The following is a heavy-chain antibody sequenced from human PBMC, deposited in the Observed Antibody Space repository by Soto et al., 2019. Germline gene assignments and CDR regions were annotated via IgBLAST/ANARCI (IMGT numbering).Heavy chain of an antibody. Sequence: QVQLVQSGAEVKKPGSSVKVSCKASGDTFSSYAISWVRQAPGQGLEWMGGIIPIFGTANYAQKFQGRGTITADESTSTAYMELSSLRSEDTAVYYCARDGSGYRSRASPMDVWGQWTTVTVSS. J-gene: IGHJ6*02. CDR3: ARDGSGYRSRASPMDV. V-gene: IGHV1-69*01. D-gene: IGHD3-22*01. CDR2: IIPIFGTA. CDR1: GDTFSSYA.